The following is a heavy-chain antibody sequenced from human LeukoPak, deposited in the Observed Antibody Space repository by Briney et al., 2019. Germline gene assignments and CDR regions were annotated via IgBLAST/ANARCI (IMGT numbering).Heavy chain of an antibody. D-gene: IGHD6-19*01. CDR3: AKDIERASGWSTPGYFQH. Sequence: GGSLRLSCAASGFTSDDYAMHWVRQAPGKGLEWVSLISGDGGSTYYADSVKGRFTISRDNSKNSLYLQMNSLRTEDTALYYCAKDIERASGWSTPGYFQHWGQGTLVTVSS. CDR2: ISGDGGST. CDR1: GFTSDDYA. J-gene: IGHJ1*01. V-gene: IGHV3-43*02.